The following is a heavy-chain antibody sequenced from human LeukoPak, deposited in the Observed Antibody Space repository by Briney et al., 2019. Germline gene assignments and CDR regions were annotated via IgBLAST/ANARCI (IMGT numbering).Heavy chain of an antibody. CDR3: VRSTMVRGVISMDV. D-gene: IGHD3-10*01. Sequence: GESLKISCKGSGYSFTIYWIGWVRQMPGKGLEWMGIIYPADSDTRYSPSFQGQVTTSADKSISTTYLQWSSLKASDTAMYYCVRSTMVRGVISMDVWGQGTTVTVSS. CDR1: GYSFTIYW. CDR2: IYPADSDT. V-gene: IGHV5-51*01. J-gene: IGHJ6*02.